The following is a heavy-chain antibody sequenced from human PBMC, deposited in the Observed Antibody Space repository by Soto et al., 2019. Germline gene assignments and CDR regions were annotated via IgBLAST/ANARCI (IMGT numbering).Heavy chain of an antibody. CDR3: ARHVLDTAMVIDY. D-gene: IGHD5-18*01. CDR1: GGSISSSSYY. V-gene: IGHV4-39*01. J-gene: IGHJ4*02. CDR2: IYYSGST. Sequence: ETLSLTCTVSGGSISSSSYYWGWIRQPPGKGLEWIGSIYYSGSTYYNPSLKSRVTISVDTSKNQFSLKLSSVTAADTAVYYCARHVLDTAMVIDYWGQGTLVTVSS.